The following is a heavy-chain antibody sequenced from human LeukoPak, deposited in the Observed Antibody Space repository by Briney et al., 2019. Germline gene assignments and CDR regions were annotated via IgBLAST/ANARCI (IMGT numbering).Heavy chain of an antibody. CDR2: IYHSGST. CDR1: GGSISSGGYY. J-gene: IGHJ3*02. V-gene: IGHV4-30-2*01. Sequence: SQTLSLTCTVSGGSISSGGYYWRWIRQPPGKGLEWIGYIYHSGSTYYNPSLKSRVTISVDRSKNQFSLKPSSVTAADTAVYYCARDRTPRNFQAAPDAFDIWGQGTMVTVSS. CDR3: ARDRTPRNFQAAPDAFDI. D-gene: IGHD1-14*01.